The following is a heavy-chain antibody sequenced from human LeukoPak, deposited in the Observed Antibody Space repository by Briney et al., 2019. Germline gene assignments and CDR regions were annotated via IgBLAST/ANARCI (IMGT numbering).Heavy chain of an antibody. CDR3: ARAATTVTTRGLWGGGRFYYYMDV. Sequence: SETLSLTCTVSSGSISNFHWTWIRQPAGKGLEWIGRVFTSGSTNYNPSLKSRVTMSVDTSKNQFSLKLSSVTAADTAVYYCARAATTVTTRGLWGGGRFYYYMDVWGKGTTVTISS. J-gene: IGHJ6*03. D-gene: IGHD4-17*01. CDR1: SGSISNFH. CDR2: VFTSGST. V-gene: IGHV4-4*07.